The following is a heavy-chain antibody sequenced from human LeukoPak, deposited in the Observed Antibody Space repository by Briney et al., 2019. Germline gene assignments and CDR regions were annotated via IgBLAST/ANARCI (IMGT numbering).Heavy chain of an antibody. CDR3: AADLSNPRMGASYLDS. Sequence: SVKVSCKASGFTSTNFAVQWVRQARGRRLEWIGWIIVGSGATKCAQDFQERVTITRDLSTSTLYMELRSLTSEDTAVYYCAADLSNPRMGASYLDSWGQGTLVTVSS. J-gene: IGHJ4*02. CDR1: GFTSTNFA. D-gene: IGHD3-16*01. CDR2: IIVGSGAT. V-gene: IGHV1-58*01.